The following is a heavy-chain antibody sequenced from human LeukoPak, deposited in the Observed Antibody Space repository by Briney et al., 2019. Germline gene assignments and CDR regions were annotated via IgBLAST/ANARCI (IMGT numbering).Heavy chain of an antibody. Sequence: GASVKVSCKASGYTFTGYYIHWVRQAPGQGLEWMGWITPTSGGTNYAQKFQGRVTMTKNTSISTAYMELTRLRSDDTAVYYCARGSGGGSTNCQRYRLFDSWGQGPLVTVSS. CDR2: ITPTSGGT. CDR1: GYTFTGYY. CDR3: ARGSGGGSTNCQRYRLFDS. J-gene: IGHJ4*02. V-gene: IGHV1-2*02. D-gene: IGHD2-15*01.